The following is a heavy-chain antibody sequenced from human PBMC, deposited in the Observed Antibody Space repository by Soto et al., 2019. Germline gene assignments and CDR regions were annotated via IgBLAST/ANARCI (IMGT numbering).Heavy chain of an antibody. D-gene: IGHD3-22*01. CDR3: ASGISMKVVVQRDAPDKYYFDS. Sequence: SETLSLTCAVYGGSFSDHYWSWIRQPPGKGLEWRGEGNHRGSTNYNPSLKRRVTISADTSKKQFSLRLRSVTAADTAIYYCASGISMKVVVQRDAPDKYYFDSWGQGTLVTVSS. CDR1: GGSFSDHY. V-gene: IGHV4-34*01. J-gene: IGHJ4*02. CDR2: GNHRGST.